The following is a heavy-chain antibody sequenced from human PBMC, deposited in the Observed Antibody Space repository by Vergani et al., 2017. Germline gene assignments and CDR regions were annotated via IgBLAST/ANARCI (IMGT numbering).Heavy chain of an antibody. D-gene: IGHD1-1*01. Sequence: EVELVQSGPEMRKPGESLKISCKRSEYSFGNHWIGWVRQMPGKGLECMGIIYPADSDTRYSPSFQGQVTISADKSISTAFLQWYSLKASNTALYYCARHTTYTDSWGQGTLVTVSS. CDR1: EYSFGNHW. V-gene: IGHV5-51*01. CDR3: ARHTTYTDS. CDR2: IYPADSDT. J-gene: IGHJ4*02.